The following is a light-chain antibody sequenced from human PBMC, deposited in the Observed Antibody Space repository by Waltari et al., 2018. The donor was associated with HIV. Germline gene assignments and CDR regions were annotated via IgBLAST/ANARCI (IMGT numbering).Light chain of an antibody. CDR3: CSYAGSGDV. Sequence: QSALTQPASVSGSPGQSITISCTGTSSDVGSYNLVSWYQQHPGKAPKLMIYEVSKRPSGVSNLFSGSKSGNTAYLTIAGLQAEDEADYYCCSYAGSGDVFGTGTKVTVL. CDR2: EVS. CDR1: SSDVGSYNL. J-gene: IGLJ1*01. V-gene: IGLV2-23*02.